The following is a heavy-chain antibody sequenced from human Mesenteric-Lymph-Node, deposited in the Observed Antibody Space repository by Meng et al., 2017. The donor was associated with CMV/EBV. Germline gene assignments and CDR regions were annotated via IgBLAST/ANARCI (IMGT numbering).Heavy chain of an antibody. CDR3: ARRKYDSGDYYHHAFDI. CDR2: IYSGDDT. J-gene: IGHJ3*02. D-gene: IGHD3-22*01. Sequence: ETLSLTCAASGFTVSSSYMSWVRQAPGKGLEWVSVIYSGDDTYYEDSVKGRFTISRDNSKNTLYLQMNSLRAEDTAVYYCARRKYDSGDYYHHAFDIWGQGTLVTVSS. CDR1: GFTVSSSY. V-gene: IGHV3-66*02.